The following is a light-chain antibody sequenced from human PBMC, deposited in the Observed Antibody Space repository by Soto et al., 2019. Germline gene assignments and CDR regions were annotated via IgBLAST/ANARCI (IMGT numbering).Light chain of an antibody. V-gene: IGKV1-39*01. Sequence: DIQMTQSPSSLSASVGDRVTITCRASQSISSFLNWYQQKPGKAPKLLIYAASSLQSGVPSRFSGSGSGTDFTLIISSLQHEDFATYYCQQSYSTPRTFGQGTKVGIK. CDR2: AAS. J-gene: IGKJ1*01. CDR3: QQSYSTPRT. CDR1: QSISSF.